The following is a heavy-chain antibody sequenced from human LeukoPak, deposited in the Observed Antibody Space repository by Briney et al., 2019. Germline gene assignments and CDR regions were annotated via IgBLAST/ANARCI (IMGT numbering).Heavy chain of an antibody. D-gene: IGHD3-3*01. V-gene: IGHV4-59*08. CDR2: IYYSGRT. Sequence: SETLSLTCTVSGDSINSYFWSWIRQPPGKGLEWIGYIYYSGRTNYNPSLKSRVTISVDTSKNQFSVRLTSVTAADTAVYYCATSRPYDFWSGYTLDYWGQGTLVTVSS. CDR1: GDSINSYF. CDR3: ATSRPYDFWSGYTLDY. J-gene: IGHJ4*02.